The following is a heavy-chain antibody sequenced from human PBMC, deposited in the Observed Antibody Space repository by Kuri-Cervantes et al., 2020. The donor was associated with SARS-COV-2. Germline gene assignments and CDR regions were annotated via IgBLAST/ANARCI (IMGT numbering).Heavy chain of an antibody. CDR3: ARVYCGGGSCYSLDY. CDR2: IIPIFGTA. J-gene: IGHJ4*02. Sequence: SVKVSCKASGGTFSSYAISWVRQAPGQGLEWMGGIIPIFGTANYAQKFQGRVTITTDESTSTAHMELSSLRSEDTAVYYCARVYCGGGSCYSLDYWGQGTLVTVSS. D-gene: IGHD2-15*01. CDR1: GGTFSSYA. V-gene: IGHV1-69*05.